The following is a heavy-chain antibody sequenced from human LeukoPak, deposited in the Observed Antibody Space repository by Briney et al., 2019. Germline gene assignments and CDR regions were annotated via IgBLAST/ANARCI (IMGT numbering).Heavy chain of an antibody. D-gene: IGHD2-15*01. CDR3: ARGYPDIGYYFVY. Sequence: SETLSLTCTVPGGSISSYYWSWIRQPPGKGLEWVGYIYYSGSTNYNPYLKSRVTISVATSKNQFSLKLSSVTAADTAVYYCARGYPDIGYYFVYWGQGTLVTVSS. CDR1: GGSISSYY. CDR2: IYYSGST. J-gene: IGHJ4*02. V-gene: IGHV4-59*01.